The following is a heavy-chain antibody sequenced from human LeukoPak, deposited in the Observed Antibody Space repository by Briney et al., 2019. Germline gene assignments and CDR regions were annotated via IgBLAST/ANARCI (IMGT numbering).Heavy chain of an antibody. D-gene: IGHD3-3*01. V-gene: IGHV4-30-4*08. CDR2: IYYSGST. J-gene: IGHJ6*03. CDR3: ARGRDDFWSGQGSYYYHYYMDV. CDR1: GGSISSGDYY. Sequence: SETLSLTCTVSGGSISSGDYYWSWIRQPPGKGLEWIGYIYYSGSTYYNPSLKSRVTISVDTSKNQFSLKLSSVTAADTAVYYCARGRDDFWSGQGSYYYHYYMDVWGKGTTVTVSS.